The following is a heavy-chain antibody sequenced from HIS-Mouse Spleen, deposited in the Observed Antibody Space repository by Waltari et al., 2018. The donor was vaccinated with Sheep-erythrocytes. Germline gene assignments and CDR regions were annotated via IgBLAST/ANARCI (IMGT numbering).Heavy chain of an antibody. CDR3: ARVASGATFDY. CDR1: GFTFSSYS. D-gene: IGHD1-26*01. V-gene: IGHV3-21*01. Sequence: EVQLVESGGGLVKPGGYLRLSCAASGFTFSSYSMNWVRQAPGKGLEWVSSISSSSSYIYYADSVKGRFTISRDNAKNSLYLQMNSLRAEDTAVYYCARVASGATFDYWGQGTLVTVSS. CDR2: ISSSSSYI. J-gene: IGHJ4*02.